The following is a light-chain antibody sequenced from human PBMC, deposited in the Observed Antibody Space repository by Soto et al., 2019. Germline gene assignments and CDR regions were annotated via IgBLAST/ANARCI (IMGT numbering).Light chain of an antibody. V-gene: IGKV3-15*01. J-gene: IGKJ1*01. CDR1: QSVGAN. CDR3: QQYTYWPRT. CDR2: GAS. Sequence: EIVMTQSPATLSVSPGERATLSCRASQSVGANLAWYQQKPGQAPMLLIYGASTRAAGISPRFSGGGSGTEFTLTISSLQSEDFGVYYCQQYTYWPRTFGQGTKVGIK.